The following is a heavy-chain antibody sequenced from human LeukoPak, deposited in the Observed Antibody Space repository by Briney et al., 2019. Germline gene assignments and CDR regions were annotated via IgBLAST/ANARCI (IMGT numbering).Heavy chain of an antibody. V-gene: IGHV7-4-1*02. J-gene: IGHJ5*02. CDR3: ARDFGREIYSYYNWFDP. Sequence: GASVKVFCKASGYTFTSYAMNWVRQAPGQGLEWMGWINTNTGNPTYAQGFTGRFVFSLDTSVSTAYLQISSLKAEDTAVYYCARDFGREIYSYYNWFDPWGQGTLVTVSS. CDR2: INTNTGNP. CDR1: GYTFTSYA. D-gene: IGHD5-18*01.